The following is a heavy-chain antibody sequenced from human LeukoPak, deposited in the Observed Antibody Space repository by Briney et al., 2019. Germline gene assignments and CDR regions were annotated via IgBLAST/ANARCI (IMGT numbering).Heavy chain of an antibody. Sequence: SETLSLTCTISGGSVSDYYWSWIRQSPGKGLEWIGYIYHTGSTSYSPSLKSRVTISVDTSKNQFSLKLSSVTAADTAVYYCARESGYYYYMDVWGKGTTVTVSS. CDR2: IYHTGST. CDR3: ARESGYYYYMDV. V-gene: IGHV4-59*02. J-gene: IGHJ6*03. CDR1: GGSVSDYY.